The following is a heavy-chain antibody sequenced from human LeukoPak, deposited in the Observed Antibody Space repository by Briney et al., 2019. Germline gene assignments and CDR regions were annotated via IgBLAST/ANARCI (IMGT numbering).Heavy chain of an antibody. Sequence: ASVKVSCKASGGTFSTYTISWVRQAPGQGLEWMGWISAYNGNTNYAQKLQGRVTMTTDTSTSTAYMELRSLRSDDTAVYYCARDNTGYDILTGLYLDYWGQGTLVTVSS. V-gene: IGHV1-18*01. J-gene: IGHJ4*02. D-gene: IGHD3-9*01. CDR1: GGTFSTYT. CDR3: ARDNTGYDILTGLYLDY. CDR2: ISAYNGNT.